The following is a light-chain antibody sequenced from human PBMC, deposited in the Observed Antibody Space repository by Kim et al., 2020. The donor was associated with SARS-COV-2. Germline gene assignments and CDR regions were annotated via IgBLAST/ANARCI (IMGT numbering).Light chain of an antibody. Sequence: MAPGPTVSSTYHGDRLGNKYVFWYQKKPGLSPVVVMYKDERRPSGIPERFSGSNSGNTATLTISGTQAMDEADYYCQVWESTTTVFGGGTQLTVL. J-gene: IGLJ2*01. CDR1: RLGNKY. CDR3: QVWESTTTV. CDR2: KDE. V-gene: IGLV3-1*01.